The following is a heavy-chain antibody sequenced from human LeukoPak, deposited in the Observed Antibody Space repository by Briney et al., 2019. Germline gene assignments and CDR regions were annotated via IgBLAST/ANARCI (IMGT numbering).Heavy chain of an antibody. CDR2: IYYSESS. D-gene: IGHD6-13*01. V-gene: IGHV4-59*01. Sequence: SETLSLTCTVSGGSISSYYWSWIRQPPGKGLEWIGYIYYSESSNYNPSLKSRVTISIATSKNQFSLKLSSVTAADTAIYYCARSIGAVWYFDYWGQGTLVTVSS. CDR1: GGSISSYY. J-gene: IGHJ4*02. CDR3: ARSIGAVWYFDY.